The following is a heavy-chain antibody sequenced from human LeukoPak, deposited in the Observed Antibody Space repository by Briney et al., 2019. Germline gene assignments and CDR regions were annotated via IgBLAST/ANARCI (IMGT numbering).Heavy chain of an antibody. CDR1: GGSFSGYY. D-gene: IGHD6-13*01. Sequence: SETLSLTCAVDGGSFSGYYWSWIRQPPGKGLERIGEINHSGSTNYNPSLKSRVTISVDTSKNQFSLKLSSVTAADTAVYYCARGPPASSSWFDPWGQGTLVTVSS. CDR2: INHSGST. V-gene: IGHV4-34*01. J-gene: IGHJ5*02. CDR3: ARGPPASSSWFDP.